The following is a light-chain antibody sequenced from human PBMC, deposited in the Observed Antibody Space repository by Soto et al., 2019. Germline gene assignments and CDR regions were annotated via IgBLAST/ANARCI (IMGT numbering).Light chain of an antibody. CDR2: AAS. Sequence: DIQMTQSPSSLSASVGDRVTITCLASQSISSYLNCYQQKPGKAPKLLIYAASSLQSGVPSRFSGSGSGTDFTLTISSLQPEDFATYYCQQSYSTPPYTFGQGTKLEIK. V-gene: IGKV1-39*01. J-gene: IGKJ2*01. CDR1: QSISSY. CDR3: QQSYSTPPYT.